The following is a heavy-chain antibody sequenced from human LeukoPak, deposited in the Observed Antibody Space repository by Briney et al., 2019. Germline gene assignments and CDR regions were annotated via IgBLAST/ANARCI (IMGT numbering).Heavy chain of an antibody. Sequence: PSETLSLTCTVSGGSISSGGYYWSWIRQHPGKGLEWIGYIYYSGSTYYNPSLKSRVTISVDTSKIQFSLKLSSVTAADTAVYYCARLYSSGWSGDYWGQGTLVTVSS. D-gene: IGHD6-19*01. CDR3: ARLYSSGWSGDY. J-gene: IGHJ4*02. CDR2: IYYSGST. V-gene: IGHV4-31*03. CDR1: GGSISSGGYY.